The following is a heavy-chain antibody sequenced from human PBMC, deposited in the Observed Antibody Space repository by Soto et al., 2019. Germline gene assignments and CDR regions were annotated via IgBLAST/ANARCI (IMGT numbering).Heavy chain of an antibody. D-gene: IGHD3-16*01. CDR1: GYTFTGYY. CDR3: ARDGGGGRVRRMGY. V-gene: IGHV1-2*02. J-gene: IGHJ4*02. CDR2: INPNSGGT. Sequence: QVQLVQSGAEVKKPGASVKVSCKASGYTFTGYYMHWVRQAPGQGLEWMGWINPNSGGTNYAQKFQGRVTMTRDTSINTGYREVGRLGFDGTAVYYCARDGGGGRVRRMGYWGQGTLVTVSS.